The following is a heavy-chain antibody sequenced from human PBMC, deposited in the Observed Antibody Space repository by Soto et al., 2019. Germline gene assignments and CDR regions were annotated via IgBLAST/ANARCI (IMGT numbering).Heavy chain of an antibody. J-gene: IGHJ6*02. CDR3: AKGQTAAGPGYYYYGMDV. D-gene: IGHD6-13*01. Sequence: GGSLRLSCAASGFTFSSYGMHWVRQAPGKGLEWVAVISYDGSNKYYADSVKGRFTISRDNSKNTLYLQMNSLRAEDTAVYYCAKGQTAAGPGYYYYGMDVWGQGTTVTVSS. V-gene: IGHV3-30*18. CDR1: GFTFSSYG. CDR2: ISYDGSNK.